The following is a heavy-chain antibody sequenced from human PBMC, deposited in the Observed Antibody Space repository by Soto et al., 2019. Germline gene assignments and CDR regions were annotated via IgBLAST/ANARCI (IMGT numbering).Heavy chain of an antibody. CDR3: ARGSCNWNTRVKWFDP. CDR2: IYHSVSN. Sequence: PSETLSLTCAVSGYSIISSDYWGWIRQPPGKGLEWIGSIYHSVSNYYNPSLKSRVTISVDKSKNQFSLNLSCVTAADTAAYYCARGSCNWNTRVKWFDPCGQRNLVTVCS. CDR1: GYSIISSDY. V-gene: IGHV4-38-2*01. D-gene: IGHD1-20*01. J-gene: IGHJ5*02.